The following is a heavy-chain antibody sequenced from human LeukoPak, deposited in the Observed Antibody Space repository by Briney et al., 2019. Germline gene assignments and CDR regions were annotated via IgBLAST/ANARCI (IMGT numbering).Heavy chain of an antibody. CDR2: IIPIFGIA. D-gene: IGHD6-13*01. V-gene: IGHV1-69*04. CDR1: GGTFSSYA. J-gene: IGHJ4*02. CDR3: ARDSSSGEVVEY. Sequence: GASVKVSCKASGGTFSSYAISWVRQAPGQGLEWMGRIIPIFGIANYAQKFQGRVTITADKSTSTAYMELSSLRSEDTAVYYCARDSSSGEVVEYWGQGTLVTVSS.